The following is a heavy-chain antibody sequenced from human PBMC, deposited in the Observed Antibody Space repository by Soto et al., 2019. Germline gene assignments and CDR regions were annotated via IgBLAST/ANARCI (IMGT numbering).Heavy chain of an antibody. CDR2: VHHSGTS. V-gene: IGHV4-4*03. J-gene: IGHJ4*02. Sequence: QVQLHRSGPGLLKLPGPLSPTAAVPVGSVNSPTGWIWARQPPRRGLEWIGEVHHSGTSNYSPSLKTRLTLSVDKSNNEVSMNLRSVTAADTAIYYCGRANTSGSPIDSWGQGILVTVSS. D-gene: IGHD6-19*01. CDR3: GRANTSGSPIDS. CDR1: VGSVNSPTG.